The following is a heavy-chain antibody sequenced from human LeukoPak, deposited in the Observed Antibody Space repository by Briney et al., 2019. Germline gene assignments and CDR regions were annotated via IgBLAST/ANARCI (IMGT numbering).Heavy chain of an antibody. CDR1: DYSISAGYY. CDR2: IYHSGST. CDR3: ARDLAAAGTIDP. Sequence: SETLSLTCTVSDYSISAGYYWGWIRQPPGKGLEWIGHIYHSGSTNYNPSLKSRATISEDTSKNQFSLKLSSVTAADTAVYYCARDLAAAGTIDPWGQGTLVTVSS. D-gene: IGHD6-13*01. J-gene: IGHJ5*02. V-gene: IGHV4-38-2*02.